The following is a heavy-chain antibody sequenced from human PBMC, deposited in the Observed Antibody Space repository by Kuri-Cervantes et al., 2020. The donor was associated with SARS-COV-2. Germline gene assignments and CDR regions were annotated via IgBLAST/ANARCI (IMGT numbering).Heavy chain of an antibody. CDR3: ARTGVVPAAPYYYYGMDV. V-gene: IGHV3-74*01. J-gene: IGHJ6*02. Sequence: GGSLRLSCAASGFTFSSYWMHWVRQAPGKGLVWVSRINSDGSSTSYADSVRGRFTISRDNAKNTLYLQMNSLRAEDTAVYYCARTGVVPAAPYYYYGMDVWGQGTTVTVSS. D-gene: IGHD2-2*01. CDR1: GFTFSSYW. CDR2: INSDGSST.